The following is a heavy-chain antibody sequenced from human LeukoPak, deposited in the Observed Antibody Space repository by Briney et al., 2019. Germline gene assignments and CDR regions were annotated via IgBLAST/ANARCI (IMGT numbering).Heavy chain of an antibody. Sequence: SETLSLTCTVSGGSISSYYWSWIRQPPGKGLEWIGYIYYSGSTNYNPSLKSRVTISVDTSKNQFSLKLSSVTAADTAVYYCAREGVYSSGWYTRARGAFDIWGQGTMVTVSS. V-gene: IGHV4-59*12. J-gene: IGHJ3*02. CDR3: AREGVYSSGWYTRARGAFDI. D-gene: IGHD6-19*01. CDR2: IYYSGST. CDR1: GGSISSYY.